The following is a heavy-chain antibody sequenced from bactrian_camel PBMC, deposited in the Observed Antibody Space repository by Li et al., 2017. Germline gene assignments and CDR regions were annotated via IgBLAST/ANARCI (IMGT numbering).Heavy chain of an antibody. V-gene: IGHV3S53*01. Sequence: VQLVESGGGSVQAGGSLRLSCEASGNSANRYCMGWFRQAPGKEREGVAAIDRAGAPTYTYAVAGRFTISKDNVKNTLYLQMNDLKSEDTAMYYCTADNVNLQLARHYSYWGQGTQVTVS. CDR2: IDRAGAP. D-gene: IGHD7*01. J-gene: IGHJ4*01. CDR3: TADNVNLQLARHYSY. CDR1: GNSANRYC.